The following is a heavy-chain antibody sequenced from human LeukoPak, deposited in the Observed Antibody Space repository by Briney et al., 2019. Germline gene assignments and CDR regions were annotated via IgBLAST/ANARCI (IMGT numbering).Heavy chain of an antibody. CDR1: GFTFSSYG. D-gene: IGHD3-22*01. J-gene: IGHJ4*02. CDR2: ISGSGGST. Sequence: PGGSLRLSCAASGFTFSSYGMSWVRQAPGKGLEWVSAISGSGGSTYYADSVKGRFIISRDNSRNTVYMQMSSLRTEDTAVYYCARDPRGPTTYDSSARDSLDYWGQGTLVTVSS. CDR3: ARDPRGPTTYDSSARDSLDY. V-gene: IGHV3-23*01.